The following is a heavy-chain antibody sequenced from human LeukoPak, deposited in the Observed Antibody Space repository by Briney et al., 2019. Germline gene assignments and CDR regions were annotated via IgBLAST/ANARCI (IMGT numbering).Heavy chain of an antibody. J-gene: IGHJ5*02. V-gene: IGHV3-23*01. CDR1: GFTFSSYV. D-gene: IGHD3-3*01. CDR2: ICGSGGST. CDR3: AKDRRSITIFRVETSGNLFDP. Sequence: GGSLRLSCAASGFTFSSYVMSWVRQAPGKGLGWVSAICGSGGSTYYADSVKGRFTISRDNSKNTLYLQMNSLRAEDTAVYYCAKDRRSITIFRVETSGNLFDPWGQGTLVTVSS.